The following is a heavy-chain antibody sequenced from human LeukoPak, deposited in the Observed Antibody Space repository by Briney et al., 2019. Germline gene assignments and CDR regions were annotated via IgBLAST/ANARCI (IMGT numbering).Heavy chain of an antibody. Sequence: SETLSLTCTVSGDSISSSSYYWGWIRQPPGKGLEWIGSIYYSGSTYYNPSLKSRVTISVDTSKNQFSLKLSSVTAADTAVYYCASPYGSGSYLGYWGQGTLVTVSS. J-gene: IGHJ4*02. D-gene: IGHD3-10*01. V-gene: IGHV4-39*01. CDR1: GDSISSSSYY. CDR2: IYYSGST. CDR3: ASPYGSGSYLGY.